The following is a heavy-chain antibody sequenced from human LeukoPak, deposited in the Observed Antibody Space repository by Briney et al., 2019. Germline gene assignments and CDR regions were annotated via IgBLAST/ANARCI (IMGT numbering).Heavy chain of an antibody. D-gene: IGHD3-9*01. CDR1: GSTCTGAY. V-gene: IGHV1-2*02. Sequence: ASVKVSCKPSGSTCTGAYMHWVRQAPGQGLEWMGWINPNSGETKFAQKFQGRVTMTRDTSISTVYMDLGGLRSDDTAVYYCARVLFNSGYDYWGQGSLVTVSS. CDR3: ARVLFNSGYDY. J-gene: IGHJ4*02. CDR2: INPNSGET.